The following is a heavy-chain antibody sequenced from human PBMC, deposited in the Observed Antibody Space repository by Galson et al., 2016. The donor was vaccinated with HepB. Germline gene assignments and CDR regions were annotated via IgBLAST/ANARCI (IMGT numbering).Heavy chain of an antibody. D-gene: IGHD5-12*01. CDR3: AREGAYSGNDFGGGFDF. Sequence: LRLSCAASGFTFNSHKMQWVRQAPGKGLEWLSDISGSGYIIQYADSVKGRFTTSRDNAKNSLFLQMNSLRDEDTAVYYCAREGAYSGNDFGGGFDFWGQGTLVTVSS. CDR1: GFTFNSHK. V-gene: IGHV3-48*02. CDR2: ISGSGYII. J-gene: IGHJ4*02.